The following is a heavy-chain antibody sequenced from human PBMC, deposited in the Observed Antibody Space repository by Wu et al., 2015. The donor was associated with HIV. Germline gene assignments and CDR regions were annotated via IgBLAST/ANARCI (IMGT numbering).Heavy chain of an antibody. Sequence: QVQLVQSGADVRKPGASVKVSCKASGYTFTGYYMFWVRQAPGQGLEWMGWINPNSGGTKYAQRFQGRVTMTRDTSISTAYMELSRLKSDDTAVYYCARGVLAAAGTNWFRPLGPGNPGHRLL. V-gene: IGHV1-2*02. CDR3: ARGVLAAAGTNWFRP. D-gene: IGHD1/OR15-1a*01. CDR1: GYTFTGYY. CDR2: INPNSGGT. J-gene: IGHJ5*02.